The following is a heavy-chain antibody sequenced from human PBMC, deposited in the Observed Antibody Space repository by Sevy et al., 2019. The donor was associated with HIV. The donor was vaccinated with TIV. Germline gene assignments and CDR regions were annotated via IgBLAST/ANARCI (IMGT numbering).Heavy chain of an antibody. J-gene: IGHJ4*02. Sequence: GGSLRLSCAASGFTFSSYTINWVRQAPGKGLEWVSSISSSSDYIYYADSVKGRFTISRDNAKNSLYLQMNSLRAEDTAVYYCARETGNGEFGFYFGYWGQGTLVTVSS. V-gene: IGHV3-21*01. CDR3: ARETGNGEFGFYFGY. D-gene: IGHD1-1*01. CDR1: GFTFSSYT. CDR2: ISSSSDYI.